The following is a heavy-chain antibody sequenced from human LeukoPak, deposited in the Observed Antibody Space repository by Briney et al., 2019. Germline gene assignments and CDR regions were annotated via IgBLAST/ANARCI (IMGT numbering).Heavy chain of an antibody. Sequence: GGSLRLSCSASGFTVSSDYMSWVRQAPGKGLAWLSVIYSGGTTYYADSVKGRFTISRDNSKNTVYLQMNSLRVEDTAVYYCTRGGSVPATRSFDYWGQGTLVSVSS. V-gene: IGHV3-66*01. CDR2: IYSGGTT. CDR1: GFTVSSDY. CDR3: TRGGSVPATRSFDY. J-gene: IGHJ4*02. D-gene: IGHD6-19*01.